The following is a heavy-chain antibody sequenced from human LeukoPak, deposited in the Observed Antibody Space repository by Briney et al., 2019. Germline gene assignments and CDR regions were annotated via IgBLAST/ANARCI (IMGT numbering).Heavy chain of an antibody. CDR1: GFTFSSYA. V-gene: IGHV3-23*01. Sequence: GRSLRLSCAASGFTFSSYAMSWVRQAPGKGLEWVSAISGSGGSTYYADSVKGRFTISRDNSKNTLYLQMNSLRAEDTAVYYCAKDPYGSGSYYRSGFDPWGQGTLVTVSS. J-gene: IGHJ5*02. CDR2: ISGSGGST. CDR3: AKDPYGSGSYYRSGFDP. D-gene: IGHD3-10*01.